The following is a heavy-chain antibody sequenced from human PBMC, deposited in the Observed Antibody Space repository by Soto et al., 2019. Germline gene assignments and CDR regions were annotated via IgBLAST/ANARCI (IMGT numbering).Heavy chain of an antibody. V-gene: IGHV3-53*04. CDR1: GFTVSSNY. D-gene: IGHD6-19*01. Sequence: GGSLRLSCAASGFTVSSNYMSWVRQAPGKGLEWVSVIYSGGSTYYADSVKGRFTISRHNSKNTLYLQMNSLRAEDTAVYYCARARIAVADYAFDIWGQGTMVTVSS. J-gene: IGHJ3*02. CDR3: ARARIAVADYAFDI. CDR2: IYSGGST.